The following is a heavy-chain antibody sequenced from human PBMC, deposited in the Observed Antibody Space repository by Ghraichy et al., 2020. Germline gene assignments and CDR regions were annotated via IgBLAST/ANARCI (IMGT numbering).Heavy chain of an antibody. CDR1: GYTLTELS. V-gene: IGHV1-24*01. CDR2: FDPEDGET. Sequence: ASVKVSCKVSGYTLTELSMHWVRQAPGKGLEWMGGFDPEDGETIYAQKFQGRVTMTEDTSTDTAYMELSSLRSEATAVYYCATDRGPYYYYGMDVWGQGTTVTVSS. D-gene: IGHD3-16*01. CDR3: ATDRGPYYYYGMDV. J-gene: IGHJ6*02.